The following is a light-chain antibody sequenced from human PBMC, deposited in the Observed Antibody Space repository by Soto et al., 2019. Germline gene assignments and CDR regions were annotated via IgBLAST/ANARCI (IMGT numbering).Light chain of an antibody. CDR1: QSVSTY. J-gene: IGKJ1*01. Sequence: DIVLTQSPATLSLSPGERATLSCWASQSVSTYLAWYQQKPGQAPRLLIYGASSRATGIPDRISASGSGTDFTLTISDVQPEDFALYYCHQRQSWPRTFGQGTKVDIK. CDR2: GAS. V-gene: IGKV3-11*01. CDR3: HQRQSWPRT.